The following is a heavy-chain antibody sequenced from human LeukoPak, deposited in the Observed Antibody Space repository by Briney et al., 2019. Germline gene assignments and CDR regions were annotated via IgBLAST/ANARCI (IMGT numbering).Heavy chain of an antibody. CDR1: GGSFSGYY. D-gene: IGHD3-10*01. CDR3: ARARITMVRGADY. J-gene: IGHJ4*02. CDR2: INHSGST. Sequence: SETLSLTCAVYGGSFSGYYWSWIRQPPGKGLEWIGEINHSGSTNYNPSLKSRVTISVDTSKNQFSLKLSSVTAADTAVYYCARARITMVRGADYRGQGTLVTVSS. V-gene: IGHV4-34*01.